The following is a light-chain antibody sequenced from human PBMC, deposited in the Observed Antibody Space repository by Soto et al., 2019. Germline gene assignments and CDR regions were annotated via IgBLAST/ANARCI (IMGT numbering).Light chain of an antibody. V-gene: IGLV2-14*01. CDR1: SSDVGGYNY. CDR2: EVS. CDR3: SSYTSSSPLV. J-gene: IGLJ3*02. Sequence: QSALTQPASVSGSPGQSITISCTGTSSDVGGYNYVSWYQQHPGKAPKLMIYEVSNRPSGVSNRFSGSKSGNTASLTISGLQAEDGAVYYCSSYTSSSPLVFGGGTKLTVL.